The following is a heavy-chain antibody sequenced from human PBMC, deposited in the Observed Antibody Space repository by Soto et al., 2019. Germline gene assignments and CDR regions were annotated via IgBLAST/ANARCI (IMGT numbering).Heavy chain of an antibody. V-gene: IGHV1-18*01. CDR1: GYTFTSYG. J-gene: IGHJ4*02. CDR3: GSGKGYGDYEFNG. D-gene: IGHD4-17*01. Sequence: GASVKVSCKASGYTFTSYGISWVRRAPGQGLEWMGWISAYNGNTNYAQKLQGRVTMTTDTSTSTAYMELRSLRADDTAVYYCGSGKGYGDYEFNGWGQGTLVTVSS. CDR2: ISAYNGNT.